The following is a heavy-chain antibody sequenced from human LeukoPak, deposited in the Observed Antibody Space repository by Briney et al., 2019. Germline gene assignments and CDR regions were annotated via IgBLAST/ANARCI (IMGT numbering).Heavy chain of an antibody. V-gene: IGHV4-39*07. CDR2: IYYSGST. D-gene: IGHD6-19*01. CDR1: GGSISSSSYY. Sequence: SETLSLTCTVSGGSISSSSYYWGWIRQPPGKGLEWIGSIYYSGSTYYNPSLKSRVTISVDTSKNQFSLKLSSVTAADTAVYYCASTIAVAVDWYFDLWGRGTLVTVSS. J-gene: IGHJ2*01. CDR3: ASTIAVAVDWYFDL.